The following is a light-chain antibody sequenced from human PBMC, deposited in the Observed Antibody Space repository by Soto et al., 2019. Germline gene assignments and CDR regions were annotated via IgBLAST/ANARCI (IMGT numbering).Light chain of an antibody. Sequence: QSVLTQPPSASGSPGQSVTISCACTSSGVGGYNFVSWYQQHPGKVPKLMIYEVIKRASGVPDRFSGSKSGNTASLTVSGLPAEDEADYYCSSYSGSDNFVVFGGGTKLTVL. J-gene: IGLJ2*01. CDR3: SSYSGSDNFVV. V-gene: IGLV2-8*01. CDR2: EVI. CDR1: SSGVGGYNF.